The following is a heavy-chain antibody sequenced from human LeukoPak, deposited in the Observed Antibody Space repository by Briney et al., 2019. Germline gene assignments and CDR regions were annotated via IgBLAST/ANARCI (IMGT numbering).Heavy chain of an antibody. V-gene: IGHV1-18*01. CDR1: AYSFTSYG. Sequence: ASVKVSCKASAYSFTSYGISWVRQAPGQGLEWMGWINAHNGNTNYAQKLQGRVTMTTDTSTSTAYMELRSLRSDDTAVYYCARQYASSSAWFDPWGQGTLVTVSS. CDR3: ARQYASSSAWFDP. D-gene: IGHD6-6*01. J-gene: IGHJ5*02. CDR2: INAHNGNT.